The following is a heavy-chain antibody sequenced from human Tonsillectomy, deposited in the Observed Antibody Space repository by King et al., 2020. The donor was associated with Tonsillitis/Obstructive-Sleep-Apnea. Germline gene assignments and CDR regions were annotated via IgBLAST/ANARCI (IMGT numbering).Heavy chain of an antibody. CDR2: ISGSGGRT. CDR1: GFTFRSYA. CDR3: AKDWGDIAARPRHFDY. D-gene: IGHD6-6*01. V-gene: IGHV3-23*04. J-gene: IGHJ4*02. Sequence: VQLVESGGGLVQPGGSLRLSCAASGFTFRSYAMSWVGQAPGKGREWVSAISGSGGRTYYADSVKVRLTTSKDNSKNTRYLQMNSLRAENTAVYYCAKDWGDIAARPRHFDYWGQGTLVTVSS.